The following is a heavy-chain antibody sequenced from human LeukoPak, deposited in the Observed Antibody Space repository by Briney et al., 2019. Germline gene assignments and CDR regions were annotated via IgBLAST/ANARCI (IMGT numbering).Heavy chain of an antibody. V-gene: IGHV1-18*01. CDR2: ISAYTGNT. CDR1: GYTFTIYG. J-gene: IGHJ4*02. Sequence: ASVKVSCTASGYTFTIYGISWVRQAPGQGLEWMGWISAYTGNTNYAQNVQGRVTMTTDTSTNTAYMGMRSLRSDDTAVYYCARQYSNGWYEDYWGQGTLVTVSS. D-gene: IGHD6-13*01. CDR3: ARQYSNGWYEDY.